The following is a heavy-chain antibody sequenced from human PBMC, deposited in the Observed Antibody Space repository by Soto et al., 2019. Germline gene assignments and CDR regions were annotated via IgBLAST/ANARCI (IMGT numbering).Heavy chain of an antibody. CDR1: NASISSRKW. Sequence: QVQLQESGPGLVKPSGTLSLTCTVSNASISSRKWWTWVRQTPGKGLEWIGEIYHSGSINHNPSLTRRVPMSVDKSNNQFSLKMTSVTAADTAVYYCASKFGELFADAFDIWGQGTVVTVSS. J-gene: IGHJ3*02. CDR2: IYHSGSI. CDR3: ASKFGELFADAFDI. V-gene: IGHV4-4*02. D-gene: IGHD3-10*01.